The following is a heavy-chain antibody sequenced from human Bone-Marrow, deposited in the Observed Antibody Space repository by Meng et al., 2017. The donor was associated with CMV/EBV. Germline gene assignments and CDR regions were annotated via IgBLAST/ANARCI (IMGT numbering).Heavy chain of an antibody. Sequence: ASVKVSCKASGYTFTSYDINWVRQATGQGLEWMGWMNPNSGNTGYAQKFQGRVTITRNTSISTAYMELSSLRSEDTAVYYCARAATGVFERGLDYWGQGTLVTVSS. CDR3: ARAATGVFERGLDY. CDR2: MNPNSGNT. D-gene: IGHD3-10*02. V-gene: IGHV1-8*03. J-gene: IGHJ4*02. CDR1: GYTFTSYD.